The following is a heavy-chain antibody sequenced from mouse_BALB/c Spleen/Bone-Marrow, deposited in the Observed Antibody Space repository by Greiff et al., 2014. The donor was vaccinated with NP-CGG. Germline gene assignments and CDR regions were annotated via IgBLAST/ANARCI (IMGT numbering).Heavy chain of an antibody. CDR2: ISYDGSN. J-gene: IGHJ4*01. CDR1: GYSITSGYY. V-gene: IGHV3-6*02. Sequence: VQLQQPGPGLVKPSQSLSLTCSVTGYSITSGYYWNWIRQFPGNKLEWMGYISYDGSNNYNPSLKNRISITRGTSKNQFFLKLNSVTTEDTATYYCAKTGYAMDYWGQGTSVTVSS. CDR3: AKTGYAMDY.